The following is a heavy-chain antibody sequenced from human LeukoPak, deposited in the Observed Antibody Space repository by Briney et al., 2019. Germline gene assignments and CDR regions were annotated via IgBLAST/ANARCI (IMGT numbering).Heavy chain of an antibody. Sequence: GESLRISCKGSGSSFTNYWISWVRQMPGKGLELMGRIDPSDSYTNYSPSFQGHVTISVDKSISTAYLQWSGLKASDTAMYYCARQYYDDSGYQPSFDYWGQGTLVTVSS. CDR3: ARQYYDDSGYQPSFDY. J-gene: IGHJ4*02. CDR1: GSSFTNYW. D-gene: IGHD3-22*01. V-gene: IGHV5-10-1*01. CDR2: IDPSDSYT.